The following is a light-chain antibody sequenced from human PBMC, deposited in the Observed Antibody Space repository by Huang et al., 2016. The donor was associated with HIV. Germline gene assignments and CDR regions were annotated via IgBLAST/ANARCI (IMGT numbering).Light chain of an antibody. J-gene: IGKJ1*01. CDR2: GAS. Sequence: EIEMTQSPATLSVSPGERATLSCRASQSVGSSLAWYQQKPGQAPRLLIYGASTRATCIPARFSGRGSGTEFTLTINSLQSEDFAVYYCQQYNNWPPWTFGQGTKVEIK. CDR3: QQYNNWPPWT. V-gene: IGKV3-15*01. CDR1: QSVGSS.